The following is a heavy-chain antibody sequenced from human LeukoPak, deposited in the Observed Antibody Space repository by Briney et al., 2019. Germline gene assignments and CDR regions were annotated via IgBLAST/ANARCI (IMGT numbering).Heavy chain of an antibody. CDR1: GFTFSSST. V-gene: IGHV3-21*01. CDR2: ISSSSSYI. D-gene: IGHD3-22*01. J-gene: IGHJ4*02. CDR3: ARDNYHYDSSGYYHFDY. Sequence: GGSLRLSCVASGFTFSSSTMNWVRQAPGKGLEWVSSISSSSSYIYYADSAKGRFTISRDNAKNSLYLQMNSLRAEDTAVYYCARDNYHYDSSGYYHFDYWGQGTLVTVSS.